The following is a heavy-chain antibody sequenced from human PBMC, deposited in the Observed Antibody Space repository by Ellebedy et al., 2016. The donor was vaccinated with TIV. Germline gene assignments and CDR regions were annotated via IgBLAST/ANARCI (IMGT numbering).Heavy chain of an antibody. Sequence: SETLSLXXAVSGASISSNNWWSWVRQPPGNGLEWIGDLFHTGRTNYNPSLKSRVTISVEKSKNQFSLVLRSVTAADTAIYYCARILTAYYNQYYDGMGVWGLGTTVTVSS. V-gene: IGHV4-4*02. J-gene: IGHJ6*02. CDR1: GASISSNNW. D-gene: IGHD3-9*01. CDR3: ARILTAYYNQYYDGMGV. CDR2: LFHTGRT.